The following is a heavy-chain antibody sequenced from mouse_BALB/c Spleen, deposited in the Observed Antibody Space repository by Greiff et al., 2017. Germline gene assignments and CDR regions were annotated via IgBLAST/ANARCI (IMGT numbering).Heavy chain of an antibody. CDR2: ISSGGST. D-gene: IGHD2-4*01. Sequence: EVMLVESGGGLVKPGGSLKLSCAASGFTFSSYAMSWVRQTPEKRLERVASISSGGSTYYPDSVKGRFTISRDNARNILYLQMSSLRSEDTAMYYCATYDYDVGGVDYWGQGTTLTVSS. J-gene: IGHJ2*01. V-gene: IGHV5-6-5*01. CDR1: GFTFSSYA. CDR3: ATYDYDVGGVDY.